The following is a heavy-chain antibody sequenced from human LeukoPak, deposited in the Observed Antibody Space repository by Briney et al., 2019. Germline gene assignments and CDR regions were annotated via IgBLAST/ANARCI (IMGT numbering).Heavy chain of an antibody. V-gene: IGHV3-23*01. CDR1: GFTFSSSW. CDR2: ISGSGGST. CDR3: ASDNWNYLFGY. J-gene: IGHJ4*02. Sequence: GGSLRLSCAASGFTFSSSWMSWVRQAPGKGLEWVSAISGSGGSTYYADSVKGRFTISRDNSKNTLYLQMNSLRAEDTAVYYCASDNWNYLFGYWGQGTLVTVSS. D-gene: IGHD1-7*01.